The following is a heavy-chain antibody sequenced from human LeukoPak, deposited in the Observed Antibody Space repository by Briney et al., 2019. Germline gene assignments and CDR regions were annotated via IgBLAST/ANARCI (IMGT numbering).Heavy chain of an antibody. D-gene: IGHD6-19*01. CDR1: GFTFSSYA. CDR3: AKVTRYSSGWYYCDY. Sequence: GGSLRFSCAARGFTFSSYAMSRVRQATGKELKWVSAISGSGGSTYYADSVKGRFTISRDNSKNTLYLQMNSLRAEDTAVYYCAKVTRYSSGWYYCDYWGQGTLVTVSS. V-gene: IGHV3-23*01. J-gene: IGHJ4*02. CDR2: ISGSGGST.